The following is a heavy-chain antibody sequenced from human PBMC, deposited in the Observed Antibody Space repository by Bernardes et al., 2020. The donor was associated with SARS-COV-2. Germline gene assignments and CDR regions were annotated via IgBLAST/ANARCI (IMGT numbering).Heavy chain of an antibody. CDR2: ISYDGSNK. Sequence: GRSLRLSCAASGFTFSSYGMHWVRQAPGKGLEWVAVISYDGSNKYYADSVKGRFTISRDNSKNTLYLQMNSLRAEDTAVYYCAKARGTHWGQGTLVTVSS. CDR1: GFTFSSYG. J-gene: IGHJ4*02. D-gene: IGHD1-26*01. CDR3: AKARGTH. V-gene: IGHV3-30*18.